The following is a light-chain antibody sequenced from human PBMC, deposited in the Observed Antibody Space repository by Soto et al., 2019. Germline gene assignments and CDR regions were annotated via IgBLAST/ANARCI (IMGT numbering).Light chain of an antibody. CDR1: SSDVGGYNY. Sequence: SALTQPASVSGSPGLSITISCTGTSSDVGGYNYVSWYQQHPGKAPKFMIYDVSNRPSGVSNRFSGSKSGNTASLTISGLQAEDEADYYCCSYTTSNTRQIVFGTGTKVTVL. CDR2: DVS. J-gene: IGLJ1*01. V-gene: IGLV2-14*01. CDR3: CSYTTSNTRQIV.